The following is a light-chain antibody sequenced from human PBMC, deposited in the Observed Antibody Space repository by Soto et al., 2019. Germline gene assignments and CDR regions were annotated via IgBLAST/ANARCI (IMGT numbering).Light chain of an antibody. J-gene: IGLJ2*01. Sequence: VLTQPASVSGSPGQSITISCTGTSSDVGFFNYVSWYQQHPGKAPKLMIYEVTNRPSGVSIRFSGSKSGNTASLTISGLQAEDEADYYCCSYRSVNTVVFGRGTKVTVL. CDR3: CSYRSVNTVV. CDR1: SSDVGFFNY. CDR2: EVT. V-gene: IGLV2-14*01.